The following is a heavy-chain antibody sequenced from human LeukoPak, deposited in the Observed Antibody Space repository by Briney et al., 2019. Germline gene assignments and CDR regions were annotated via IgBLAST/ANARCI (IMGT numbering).Heavy chain of an antibody. Sequence: ASVKVSCKASGYTFSNYGLTWVRQAPGQGLEWMAWISAYNTNTNYAQKLQGRVTMTTDTSTSTAYMELRSLRSDDTAVYYCARVTSSSWYALSYDYWGQGTLVTVSS. CDR3: ARVTSSSWYALSYDY. V-gene: IGHV1-18*01. CDR1: GYTFSNYG. J-gene: IGHJ4*02. CDR2: ISAYNTNT. D-gene: IGHD6-13*01.